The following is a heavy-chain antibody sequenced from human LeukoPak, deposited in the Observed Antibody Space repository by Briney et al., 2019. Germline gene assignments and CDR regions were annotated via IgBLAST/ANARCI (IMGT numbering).Heavy chain of an antibody. D-gene: IGHD4-17*01. J-gene: IGHJ5*01. Sequence: GGSLRLSCIASGFTFSNYWMSWVRQAPGKRLEWVASIKEDGSDKYYVDSVKGRFTISRDNTKNSLFVQMSSLRAEDTAVYYCARLKDAVTIFDCWGQGILVTVSS. CDR2: IKEDGSDK. CDR3: ARLKDAVTIFDC. V-gene: IGHV3-7*01. CDR1: GFTFSNYW.